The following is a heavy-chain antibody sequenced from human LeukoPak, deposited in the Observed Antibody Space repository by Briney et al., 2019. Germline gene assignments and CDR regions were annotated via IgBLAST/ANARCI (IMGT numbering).Heavy chain of an antibody. D-gene: IGHD2-15*01. V-gene: IGHV1-2*02. CDR2: IDANSGTT. CDR3: ARGIYARAATGFQD. CDR1: GYTFTGYY. J-gene: IGHJ1*01. Sequence: ASVKVSCMASGYTFTGYYMHWVRQAPGQGLEWMGWIDANSGTTNFPEKFQGRVTMTRDTSISTAYLELSRLRSDDTAVYYCARGIYARAATGFQDWGQGSLVTISS.